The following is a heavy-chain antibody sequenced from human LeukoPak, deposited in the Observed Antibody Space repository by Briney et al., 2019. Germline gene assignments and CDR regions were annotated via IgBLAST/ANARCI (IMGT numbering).Heavy chain of an antibody. V-gene: IGHV3-66*01. J-gene: IGHJ4*02. CDR3: ARGPSWDY. Sequence: GGSLRLSCAASGFTFSSYAMHWVRQAPGKGLEWVSVIYSDGSTYYADFVKGRFTISRDNAKNSLYLQMNSLRAEDTAVYYCARGPSWDYWGQGTLVTVSS. CDR2: IYSDGST. CDR1: GFTFSSYA.